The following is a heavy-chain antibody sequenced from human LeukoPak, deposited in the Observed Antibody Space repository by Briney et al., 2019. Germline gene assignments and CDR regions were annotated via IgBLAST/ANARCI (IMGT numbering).Heavy chain of an antibody. J-gene: IGHJ4*02. CDR1: GGSISSGGYY. CDR3: ARQRDGYNLVDFGV. CDR2: IYHSGST. Sequence: PSQTLSLTCTVSGGSISSGGYYWSWIRQPPGKGLEWIGYIYHSGSTYYNPSLKSRVIISVDTSQNQFSLKMSSVTAADTAVYYCARQRDGYNLVDFGVWGQGTVVTVSS. V-gene: IGHV4-30-2*01. D-gene: IGHD5-24*01.